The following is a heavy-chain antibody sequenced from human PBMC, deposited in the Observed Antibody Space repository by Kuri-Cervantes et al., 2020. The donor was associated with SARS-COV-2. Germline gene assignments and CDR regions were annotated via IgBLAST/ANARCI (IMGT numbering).Heavy chain of an antibody. V-gene: IGHV3-30*02. CDR1: GFTFSSYG. CDR3: AIGGWVFFGNAFDI. D-gene: IGHD3-10*01. J-gene: IGHJ3*02. Sequence: GGSLRLSCEASGFTFSSYGMHWVRQAPGKGLEWVAFIRYDGSNKYYADSVKGRFTISRDNSKNTLYLQMNSLRAEDTAVYYCAIGGWVFFGNAFDIWGQGTMVTVSS. CDR2: IRYDGSNK.